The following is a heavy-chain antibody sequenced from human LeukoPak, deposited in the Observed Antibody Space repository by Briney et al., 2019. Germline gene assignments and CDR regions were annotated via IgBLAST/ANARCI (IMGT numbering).Heavy chain of an antibody. V-gene: IGHV3-7*01. D-gene: IGHD6-13*01. CDR2: IKQDGSEK. CDR1: GFTFSSYW. Sequence: QAGGSLRLSCAASGFTFSSYWMSWVCQAPGKGLEWVGKIKQDGSEKYFVDSVKGRFTISRDNAKNSLYLQMNSLTAEDTAVYYCARASGSIAAAPFDYWGQGTLVTVSS. CDR3: ARASGSIAAAPFDY. J-gene: IGHJ4*02.